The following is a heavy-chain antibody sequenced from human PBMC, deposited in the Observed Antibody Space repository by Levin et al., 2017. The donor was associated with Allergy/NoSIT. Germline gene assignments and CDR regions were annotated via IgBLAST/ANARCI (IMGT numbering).Heavy chain of an antibody. CDR2: IYYSGST. J-gene: IGHJ4*02. D-gene: IGHD3-3*01. V-gene: IGHV4-59*01. CDR3: ARVDQVAIFGVVIQLGPSDY. Sequence: SQTLSLTCTVSGGSISSSYWSWIRQPPGKGLEWIGYIYYSGSTNYNPSLKSRVTISVDTSKNQFSLKLSSVTAADTAVYYCARVDQVAIFGVVIQLGPSDYWGQGTLVTVSS. CDR1: GGSISSSY.